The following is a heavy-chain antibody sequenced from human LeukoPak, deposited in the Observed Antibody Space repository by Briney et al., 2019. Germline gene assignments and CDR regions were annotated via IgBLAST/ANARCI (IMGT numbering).Heavy chain of an antibody. V-gene: IGHV3-53*01. J-gene: IGHJ3*02. Sequence: GGSLRLSCAVSGFTVSSNYMSWVRQAPGKELEWVSVIYSGGSTYYADSVKGRFTISRDNSKNTLFLQMNSLRAEDTAVYYCARTSYGDVDAFDIWAKGQWSPSLQ. CDR1: GFTVSSNY. CDR2: IYSGGST. CDR3: ARTSYGDVDAFDI. D-gene: IGHD4-17*01.